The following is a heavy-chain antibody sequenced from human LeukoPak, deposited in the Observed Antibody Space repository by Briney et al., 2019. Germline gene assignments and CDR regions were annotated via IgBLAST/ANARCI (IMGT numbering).Heavy chain of an antibody. V-gene: IGHV4-59*08. J-gene: IGHJ5*02. CDR3: ARRGGSGSSYCFDP. D-gene: IGHD1-26*01. Sequence: PSETLSLTCTVSGGSISYYYWHWIRQPPGKGLEWIGYVYASGSTKYNPSLNSRVTISLDTSKSQFSLRLSSVTVADTAVYYCARRGGSGSSYCFDPWGQGTLVTVSS. CDR1: GGSISYYY. CDR2: VYASGST.